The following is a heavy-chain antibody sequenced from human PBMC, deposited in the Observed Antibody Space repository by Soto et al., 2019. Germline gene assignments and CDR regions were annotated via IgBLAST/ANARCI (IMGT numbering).Heavy chain of an antibody. CDR1: GYTHTVLS. CDR2: ISAYNGNT. V-gene: IGHV1-18*01. D-gene: IGHD6-19*01. Sequence: GASVKVSRKVAGYTHTVLSMDWGRQAPGQGLEWMGWISAYNGNTTYAQKLQGRVTMTTDTSTSTAYMELRSLRSDDTAVYYCASPAVAETYYYYGMDVWGQGTTVTVSS. J-gene: IGHJ6*02. CDR3: ASPAVAETYYYYGMDV.